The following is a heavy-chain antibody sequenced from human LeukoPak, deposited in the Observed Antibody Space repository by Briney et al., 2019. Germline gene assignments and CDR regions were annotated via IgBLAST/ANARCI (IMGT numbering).Heavy chain of an antibody. CDR3: ARGTCSNGVCYRYGEGFHY. D-gene: IGHD2-8*01. Sequence: PSETLSLTCTVSGGSISSYYWSWIRQPPGKGLEYIGYIYYSGNTNSNPSLNSRVTISVDTSKNQFSLKLSSVTAADTVVYYCARGTCSNGVCYRYGEGFHYWGQGTLVTVSS. V-gene: IGHV4-59*08. CDR1: GGSISSYY. CDR2: IYYSGNT. J-gene: IGHJ4*02.